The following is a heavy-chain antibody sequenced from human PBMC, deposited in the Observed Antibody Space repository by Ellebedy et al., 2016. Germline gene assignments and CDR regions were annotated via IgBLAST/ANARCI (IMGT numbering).Heavy chain of an antibody. CDR3: ARGRTVLMVYAIPWGWFNP. Sequence: SETLSLTXTVSGGSISGDYWSWIRQPPGKGLEWIGYIHYTGSTAYNPSLKSRVTMSMDTSKNQFSLKLSSVTAADTAVYYCARGRTVLMVYAIPWGWFNPWGQGTLVTVSS. J-gene: IGHJ5*02. CDR1: GGSISGDY. V-gene: IGHV4-59*12. CDR2: IHYTGST. D-gene: IGHD2-8*01.